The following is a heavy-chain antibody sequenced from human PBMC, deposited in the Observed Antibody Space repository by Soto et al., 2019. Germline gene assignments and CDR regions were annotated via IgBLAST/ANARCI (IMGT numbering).Heavy chain of an antibody. V-gene: IGHV5-51*01. CDR2: IYPGDSDT. Sequence: PGESLKISCKGSGYSFTSYWIGWVRQMPGKGLEWMGIIYPGDSDTRYSPSFQGQVTISADKSISTAYLQWSSLKASDTAMYYCARHPDIVVVPAAKSGAFDIWGQGTMVTVSS. CDR3: ARHPDIVVVPAAKSGAFDI. CDR1: GYSFTSYW. D-gene: IGHD2-2*01. J-gene: IGHJ3*02.